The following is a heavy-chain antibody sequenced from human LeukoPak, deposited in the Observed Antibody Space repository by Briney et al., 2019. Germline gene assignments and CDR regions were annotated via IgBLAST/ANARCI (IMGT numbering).Heavy chain of an antibody. V-gene: IGHV3-48*02. Sequence: PGGSLRLSCAASGFTFSPLGMNWVRQAPGRGLEWVSYISSGSSTTYYADSVKGRFTISRDNAKNSLYLQVNSLRDEDTAVYYCARQGSCSGGSCYAHHFDSWGQGTLVTVSS. D-gene: IGHD2-15*01. CDR3: ARQGSCSGGSCYAHHFDS. CDR1: GFTFSPLG. J-gene: IGHJ4*02. CDR2: ISSGSSTT.